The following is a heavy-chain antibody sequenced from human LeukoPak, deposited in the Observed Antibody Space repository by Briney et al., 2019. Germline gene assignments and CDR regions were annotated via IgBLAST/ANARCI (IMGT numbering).Heavy chain of an antibody. CDR2: IYYSGHT. D-gene: IGHD6-19*01. J-gene: IGHJ4*02. V-gene: IGHV4-59*01. CDR1: GYSISSYY. CDR3: ARAKKAVAGFFDY. Sequence: SETLSLTCTVSGYSISSYYWSWIRQPPGKGLEWIGYIYYSGHTNYNPSLKSRLTISIDTSKNQLSLKLSSVTAADTAVYYCARAKKAVAGFFDYWGQGTLVTVSS.